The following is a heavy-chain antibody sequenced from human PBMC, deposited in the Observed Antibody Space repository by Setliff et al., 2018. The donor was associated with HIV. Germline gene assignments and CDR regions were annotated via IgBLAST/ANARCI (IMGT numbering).Heavy chain of an antibody. J-gene: IGHJ6*03. D-gene: IGHD1-26*01. CDR3: ARHPSTRIYQYYYIDV. Sequence: PSETLSLTCAAYGGSLSGYYWSWIRQTPGKGLEWIGEVHYSGRTAYNPSLQSRVAISVDMYRNQFSLNLSSVTAADTGVYYCARHPSTRIYQYYYIDVWGKGTTVTVSS. CDR1: GGSLSGYY. V-gene: IGHV4-34*01. CDR2: VHYSGRT.